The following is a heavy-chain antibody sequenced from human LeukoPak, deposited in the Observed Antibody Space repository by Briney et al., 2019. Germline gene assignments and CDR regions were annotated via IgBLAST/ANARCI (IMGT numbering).Heavy chain of an antibody. Sequence: GGSLRLSCAASGFTFSSYGMHWVRQAPGKGLEWVAFIRYDGSNKYYADSVQGRFTISRDNSKNTLYLQMNSLRAEDTAVYYCAKDLAGPDYDFWSGYYWSAANWFDPWGQGTLVTVSS. V-gene: IGHV3-30*02. CDR3: AKDLAGPDYDFWSGYYWSAANWFDP. D-gene: IGHD3-3*01. CDR2: IRYDGSNK. CDR1: GFTFSSYG. J-gene: IGHJ5*02.